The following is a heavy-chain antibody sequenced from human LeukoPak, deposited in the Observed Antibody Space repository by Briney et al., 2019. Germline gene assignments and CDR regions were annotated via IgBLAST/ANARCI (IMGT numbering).Heavy chain of an antibody. CDR1: GGSISSSSYY. CDR2: IYYSGRT. V-gene: IGHV4-39*01. CDR3: ARQDQSYDFWGGLVELGAFDI. J-gene: IGHJ3*02. Sequence: PSETLSLTCTVSGGSISSSSYYWGWIRQPPGKGLEWIGSIYYSGRTYYNSSLKSRVIASIDTSKNQFSLKLRSVTAADTAVYYCARQDQSYDFWGGLVELGAFDIWGQGTMVTVSS. D-gene: IGHD3-3*01.